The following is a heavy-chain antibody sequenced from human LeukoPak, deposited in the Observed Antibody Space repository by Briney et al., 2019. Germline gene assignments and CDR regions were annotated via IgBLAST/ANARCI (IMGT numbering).Heavy chain of an antibody. CDR3: ARGVGSGYTDY. Sequence: GGSLRLSCAASGFTFSSYAMHWVRQAPGKGLEWVAVISYDGRNKYYAVSVKGRFTISRDNSKNTLYLQMNSLRAEDTAVYYCARGVGSGYTDYWGQGALVTVSS. D-gene: IGHD3-22*01. V-gene: IGHV3-30*04. J-gene: IGHJ4*02. CDR2: ISYDGRNK. CDR1: GFTFSSYA.